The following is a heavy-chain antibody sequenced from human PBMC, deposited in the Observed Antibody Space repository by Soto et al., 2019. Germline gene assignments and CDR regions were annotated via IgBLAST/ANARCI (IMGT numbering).Heavy chain of an antibody. CDR3: TRDGYSGYDSYFDY. Sequence: GSLRLSCTACGFTFGDYAMSWFRQAPGKGLEWVGFIRSKAYGGTTEYAASVKGRFTTSRDDSKSIAYLQMNSLKTEDTAVYYCTRDGYSGYDSYFDYWGQGTLVTVSS. V-gene: IGHV3-49*03. CDR2: IRSKAYGGTT. D-gene: IGHD5-12*01. CDR1: GFTFGDYA. J-gene: IGHJ4*02.